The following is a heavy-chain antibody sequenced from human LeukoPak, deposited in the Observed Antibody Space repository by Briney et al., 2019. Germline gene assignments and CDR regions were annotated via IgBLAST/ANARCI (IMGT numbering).Heavy chain of an antibody. CDR2: INPNSGGT. Sequence: GASVKVSGKASGYTFTGYYMHWVRQAPGQGLEWMGWINPNSGGTNYAQKFQGRVTMTRDTSISTAYMELSRLRSDDTAVYYCARVVDLWRDWFDPWGQGTLVTVSS. CDR1: GYTFTGYY. D-gene: IGHD1-1*01. V-gene: IGHV1-2*02. CDR3: ARVVDLWRDWFDP. J-gene: IGHJ5*02.